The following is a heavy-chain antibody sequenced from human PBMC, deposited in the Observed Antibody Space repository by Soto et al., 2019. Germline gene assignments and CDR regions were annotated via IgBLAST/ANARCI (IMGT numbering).Heavy chain of an antibody. V-gene: IGHV1-2*02. CDR1: ASTFIGNY. CDR2: INPNSGAT. Sequence: ASVKVSCKASASTFIGNYRHRVRQARGQGLEWLGWINPNSGATGYALKSQGRVTMTRDTSISTGYMELRSLTSDDTAVYCCARIGTYSGRLAYWGQGPMVTVSS. J-gene: IGHJ4*02. D-gene: IGHD1-1*01. CDR3: ARIGTYSGRLAY.